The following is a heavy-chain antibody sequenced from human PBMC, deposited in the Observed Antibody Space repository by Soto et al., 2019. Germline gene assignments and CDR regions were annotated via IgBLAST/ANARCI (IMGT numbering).Heavy chain of an antibody. Sequence: QVQLVQSGAEVKKPGSSVKVSCKASGGTFSSYAISWVRQAPGQGLEWMGGIIPIFGTANYAQKFQGRVTTTADESTTTAYIALSSLRSEDTALYYCARPPADHPTAGTDYWGQGTLVTVSS. CDR1: GGTFSSYA. V-gene: IGHV1-69*12. CDR2: IIPIFGTA. J-gene: IGHJ4*02. CDR3: ARPPADHPTAGTDY.